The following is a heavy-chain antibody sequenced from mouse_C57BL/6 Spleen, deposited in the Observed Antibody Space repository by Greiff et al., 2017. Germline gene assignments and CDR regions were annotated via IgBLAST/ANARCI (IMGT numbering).Heavy chain of an antibody. CDR2: INPSNGGT. Sequence: QVQLQQPGTELVKPGASVKLSCKASGYTFTSYWMHWVKQRPGQGLEWIGNINPSNGGTNYNEKFKSKATLTVGKSSSTAYMQLSSLTSEDSAVYYCARKGITTVVATDFDVWGTGTTVTVAS. V-gene: IGHV1-53*01. J-gene: IGHJ1*03. CDR1: GYTFTSYW. CDR3: ARKGITTVVATDFDV. D-gene: IGHD1-1*01.